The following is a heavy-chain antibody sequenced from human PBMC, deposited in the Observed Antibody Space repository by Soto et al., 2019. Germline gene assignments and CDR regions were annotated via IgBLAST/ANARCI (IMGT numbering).Heavy chain of an antibody. V-gene: IGHV1-2*02. CDR1: GYTFTGYY. CDR2: INPNSGGT. J-gene: IGHJ5*02. CDR3: AREGRGGWFYAWFDP. D-gene: IGHD6-19*01. Sequence: QVQLVQSGAEVKKPGASVKVSCKASGYTFTGYYMYWVRQAPGQGLEWMGWINPNSGGTNYAQKFQGRVTMTRDTSISTAYMELSRLRSDDTAVYYCAREGRGGWFYAWFDPWGQGTLVTVSS.